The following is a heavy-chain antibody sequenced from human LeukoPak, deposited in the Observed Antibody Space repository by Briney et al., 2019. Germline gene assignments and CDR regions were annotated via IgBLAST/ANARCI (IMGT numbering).Heavy chain of an antibody. D-gene: IGHD3-22*01. V-gene: IGHV3-23*01. Sequence: GGSLRLSCAASGFTFSNYAMSWVRQAPGKGLEWVSAISGSDGSTNYADSVKGRFTISRDNSKNTLYLQMNSLRAEDTAVYYCAKLNYDSSGYYQYYFDYWGQGTLVTVSS. CDR3: AKLNYDSSGYYQYYFDY. J-gene: IGHJ4*02. CDR1: GFTFSNYA. CDR2: ISGSDGST.